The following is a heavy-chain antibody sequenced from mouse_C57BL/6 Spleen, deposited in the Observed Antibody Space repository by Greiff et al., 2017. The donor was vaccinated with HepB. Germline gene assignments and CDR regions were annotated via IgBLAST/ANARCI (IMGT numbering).Heavy chain of an antibody. Sequence: QVHVKQPGAELVKPGASVKLSCKASGYTFTSYWMQWVKQRPGQGLEWIGEIDPSDSYTNYNQKFKGKATLTVDTSSSTAYMQLSSLTSEDSAVYYCARRYYYGSSYDWYFDVWGTGTTVTVSS. J-gene: IGHJ1*03. D-gene: IGHD1-1*01. CDR1: GYTFTSYW. CDR2: IDPSDSYT. CDR3: ARRYYYGSSYDWYFDV. V-gene: IGHV1-50*01.